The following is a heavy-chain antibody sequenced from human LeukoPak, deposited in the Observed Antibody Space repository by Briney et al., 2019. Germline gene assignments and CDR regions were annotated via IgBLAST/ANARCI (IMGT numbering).Heavy chain of an antibody. V-gene: IGHV3-21*01. CDR2: ISSSSSYI. Sequence: GGSLRLSCAASGFTFSSYSMIWVRQAPGKGLEGVSSISSSSSYIYYAASVKGRFTISRDNANNSLYLQMNSLRAEDKAVYYCAREYSSSWYFDYWGQGTLVTVSS. D-gene: IGHD6-13*01. CDR1: GFTFSSYS. CDR3: AREYSSSWYFDY. J-gene: IGHJ4*02.